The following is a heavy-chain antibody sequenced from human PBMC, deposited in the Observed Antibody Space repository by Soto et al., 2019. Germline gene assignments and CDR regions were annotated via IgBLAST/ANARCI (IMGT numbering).Heavy chain of an antibody. D-gene: IGHD2-8*01. J-gene: IGHJ4*02. Sequence: PGGSLRLSCAASGFTFSSYGMHWVRQAPGKGLEWVAVISYDGSNKYYADSVKGRFTISRDNSKNTLYLQMNSLRAEDTAVYYCAKAALWCTNGVCYTPPFDYWGQGTLVTVSS. CDR2: ISYDGSNK. V-gene: IGHV3-30*18. CDR1: GFTFSSYG. CDR3: AKAALWCTNGVCYTPPFDY.